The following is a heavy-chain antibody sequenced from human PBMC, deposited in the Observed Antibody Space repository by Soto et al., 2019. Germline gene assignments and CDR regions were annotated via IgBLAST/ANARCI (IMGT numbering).Heavy chain of an antibody. CDR2: IIPIFGTA. V-gene: IGHV1-69*12. CDR3: ARANEVATIPSYYYYGMDV. Sequence: QVQLVQSGAEVKKPGSSVKVSCKASGGTFSSYAISWVRQAPGQGLEWMGGIIPIFGTANYAQKFQGRVTITADESTSTAYMDLSSLRSEDTAVYYCARANEVATIPSYYYYGMDVWGQGTTVTVSS. D-gene: IGHD5-12*01. CDR1: GGTFSSYA. J-gene: IGHJ6*02.